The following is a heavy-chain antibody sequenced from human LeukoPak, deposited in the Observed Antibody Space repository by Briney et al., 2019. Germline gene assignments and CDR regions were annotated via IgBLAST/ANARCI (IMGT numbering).Heavy chain of an antibody. CDR2: INGYGSST. J-gene: IGHJ4*02. Sequence: GGSLRLSCAASGFTFISYWMHWVRQAPGKGLVWVSRINGYGSSTDFADSVKGRFTISRDNAKNTLYLQMNSLRAEDTAVYYCARDAPGNTALDYWGQGTLVTVSS. V-gene: IGHV3-74*01. CDR1: GFTFISYW. D-gene: IGHD5-18*01. CDR3: ARDAPGNTALDY.